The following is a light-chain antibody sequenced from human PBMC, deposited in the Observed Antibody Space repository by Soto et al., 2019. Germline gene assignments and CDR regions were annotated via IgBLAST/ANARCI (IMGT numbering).Light chain of an antibody. J-gene: IGLJ3*02. CDR3: QSYDNSLSGAWV. CDR2: ANN. V-gene: IGLV1-40*01. Sequence: QSVLTQPPSVSGAPGQGITISCTGTRSNLGAGYDVHWYQQLPGAAPKLLIYANNKRPSGVLDRFSGSKSGTSASLAITGLQAEDAADYYCQSYDNSLSGAWVFGGGTKLTVL. CDR1: RSNLGAGYD.